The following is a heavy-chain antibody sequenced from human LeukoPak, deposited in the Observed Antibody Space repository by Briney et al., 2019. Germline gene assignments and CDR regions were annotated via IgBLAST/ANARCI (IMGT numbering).Heavy chain of an antibody. CDR3: ATTVNSYYYYYYMDG. J-gene: IGHJ6*03. D-gene: IGHD1-1*01. CDR1: GGSISSGSYY. V-gene: IGHV4-61*02. CDR2: IYTSGST. Sequence: SETLSLTCTVSGGSISSGSYYWSWIRQPAGKGLEWIGRIYTSGSTNYNPSLKSRVTISVDTSKNQFSLKLSSVTAADTAVYYCATTVNSYYYYYYMDGWGKGTTVTVSS.